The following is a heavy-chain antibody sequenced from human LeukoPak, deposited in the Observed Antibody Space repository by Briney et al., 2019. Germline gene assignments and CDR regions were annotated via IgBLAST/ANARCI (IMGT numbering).Heavy chain of an antibody. Sequence: ASVKVSCKASGYSFTSYGISWVRQAPGQGLEWMGWISAYNGNTNYAQKFQGRVTMTTDTSTSTAYVELRSLRSDDTAVYYCARGYDILTGYPPGDYWGQGTLVAVSS. CDR2: ISAYNGNT. J-gene: IGHJ4*02. V-gene: IGHV1-18*01. CDR1: GYSFTSYG. CDR3: ARGYDILTGYPPGDY. D-gene: IGHD3-9*01.